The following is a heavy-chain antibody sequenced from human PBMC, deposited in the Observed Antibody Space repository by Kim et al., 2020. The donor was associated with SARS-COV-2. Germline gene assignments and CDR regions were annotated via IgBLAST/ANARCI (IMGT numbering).Heavy chain of an antibody. V-gene: IGHV3-7*03. Sequence: YYVDSVKGRFTISRDNAKNSLSLQMKSLRAEDTAVYYCARNPNYGDYVDYWGQGTLVTVSS. D-gene: IGHD4-17*01. CDR3: ARNPNYGDYVDY. J-gene: IGHJ4*02.